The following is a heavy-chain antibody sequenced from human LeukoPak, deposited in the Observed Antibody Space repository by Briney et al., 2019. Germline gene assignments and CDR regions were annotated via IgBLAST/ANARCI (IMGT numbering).Heavy chain of an antibody. CDR2: IDQSGST. D-gene: IGHD3-22*01. CDR3: ARARTNYYYDSSGYTTRGGFFDS. CDR1: GGSFNDYY. J-gene: IGHJ4*02. Sequence: AESLSLTCAVYGGSFNDYYWNWIRQPPGKGLEWVGKIDQSGSTIYNSSLKSRVTISVDTSKNQFSLNLTSVTAADTAFYYCARARTNYYYDSSGYTTRGGFFDSWGLGTLVTVSS. V-gene: IGHV4-34*01.